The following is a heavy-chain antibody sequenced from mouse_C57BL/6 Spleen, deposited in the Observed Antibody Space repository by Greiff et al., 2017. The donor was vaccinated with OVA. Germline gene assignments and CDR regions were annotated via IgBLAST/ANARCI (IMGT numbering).Heavy chain of an antibody. V-gene: IGHV5-17*01. CDR3: ASGSSFDY. CDR2: ISSGSSTI. CDR1: GFTFSDYG. D-gene: IGHD1-1*01. J-gene: IGHJ2*01. Sequence: EVMLVESGGGLVKPGGSLKLSCAASGFTFSDYGMHWVRQAPEKGLEWVAYISSGSSTIYYADTVKGRFTISRDNAKNTLFLQVTSLSSEDTAMYYCASGSSFDYWGQGTTLTVSS.